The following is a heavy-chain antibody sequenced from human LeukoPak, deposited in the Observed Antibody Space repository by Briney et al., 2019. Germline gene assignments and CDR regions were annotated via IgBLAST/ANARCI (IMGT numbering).Heavy chain of an antibody. CDR1: GFTFSSYG. D-gene: IGHD5-12*01. CDR3: AKASSWLLDYYMDV. CDR2: ITNSGGST. V-gene: IGHV3-23*01. J-gene: IGHJ6*03. Sequence: GGSLRLSCAASGFTFSSYGMSWVRQAPGKGLEWVSAITNSGGSTYYADSVKGRFTISRDNSKNTLYLQMNSLRAEDTAVYYCAKASSWLLDYYMDVWGKGTTVTISS.